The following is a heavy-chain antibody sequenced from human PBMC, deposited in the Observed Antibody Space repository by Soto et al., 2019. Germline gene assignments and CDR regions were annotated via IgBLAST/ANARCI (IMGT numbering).Heavy chain of an antibody. J-gene: IGHJ4*02. CDR2: IIPLLDTV. CDR1: GGTFSTSS. Sequence: QVQVVQSGAEVKKPGSSVKVSCKAGGTFSTSSTTWVRQAPGQGLEWLGRIIPLLDTVDYAQKFQGRVTITADKSTNTAYMDLTSMTFKDTAVYYCAGDYPVGSEYSGYDGIDYWGQGTLVTVSS. CDR3: AGDYPVGSEYSGYDGIDY. D-gene: IGHD5-12*01. V-gene: IGHV1-69*08.